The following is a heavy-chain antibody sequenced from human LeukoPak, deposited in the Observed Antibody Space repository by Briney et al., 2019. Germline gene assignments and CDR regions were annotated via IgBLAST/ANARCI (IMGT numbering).Heavy chain of an antibody. CDR1: GYTFTSNY. D-gene: IGHD3-3*01. Sequence: ASVTVSCKASGYTFTSNYIHWVRQAPGQGLEWMGMIYPRDGSTSYAQKLQGRVTMTTDTSTSTAYMEPRSLRSDDTAVYYCASGPSRYYDFWSGYYPYYYYGMDVWGQGTTVTVSS. CDR2: IYPRDGST. V-gene: IGHV1-46*01. CDR3: ASGPSRYYDFWSGYYPYYYYGMDV. J-gene: IGHJ6*02.